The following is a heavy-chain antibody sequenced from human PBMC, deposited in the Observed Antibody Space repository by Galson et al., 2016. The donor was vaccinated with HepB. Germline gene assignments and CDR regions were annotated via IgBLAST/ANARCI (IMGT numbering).Heavy chain of an antibody. CDR2: ISWNSVGV. J-gene: IGHJ4*02. Sequence: SLRLSCAASGFSFDDYGMDWVRQGPGKGLEWVAGISWNSVGVGYADSVKGRFTISRDNAKNSLHLQMHSLRVEDTALYYCVKDRKYRCSSSTCYWEFDYWGQGTLVTVS. D-gene: IGHD2-2*01. CDR1: GFSFDDYG. CDR3: VKDRKYRCSSSTCYWEFDY. V-gene: IGHV3-9*01.